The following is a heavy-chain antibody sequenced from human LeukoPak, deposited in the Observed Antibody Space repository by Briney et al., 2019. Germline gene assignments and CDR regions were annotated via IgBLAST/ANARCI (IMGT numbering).Heavy chain of an antibody. D-gene: IGHD2-2*01. J-gene: IGHJ4*02. CDR3: AREDGYCSSTSCYAY. CDR2: IYSGGST. CDR1: GFTVSSNY. Sequence: GGSLRLSCAASGFTVSSNYMSWVRQAPGKGLEWVSVIYSGGSTYYADSVKGRFTISRDNSKNTLYLQMNSLRAEDTAVYYCAREDGYCSSTSCYAYWGQGTLVTVSS. V-gene: IGHV3-53*01.